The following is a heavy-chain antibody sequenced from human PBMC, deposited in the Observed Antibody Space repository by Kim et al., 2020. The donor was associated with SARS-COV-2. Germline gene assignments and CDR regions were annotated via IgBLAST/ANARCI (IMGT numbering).Heavy chain of an antibody. Sequence: GGSLRLSCAASGFTFSSYGMHWVRQAPGKGLEWVAVIWYDGSNKYYADSVKGRFTISRDNSKNTLYLQMNSLRAEDTAVYYCARDVIVVVPNYYYGMDVWGQGTTVTVSS. CDR2: IWYDGSNK. J-gene: IGHJ6*02. D-gene: IGHD3-22*01. CDR3: ARDVIVVVPNYYYGMDV. V-gene: IGHV3-33*01. CDR1: GFTFSSYG.